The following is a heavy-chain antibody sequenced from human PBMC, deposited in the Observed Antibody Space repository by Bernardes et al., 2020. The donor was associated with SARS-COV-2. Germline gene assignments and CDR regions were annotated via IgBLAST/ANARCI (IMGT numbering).Heavy chain of an antibody. CDR1: GFTFNLYG. D-gene: IGHD3-9*01. Sequence: GGSLRLSCAASGFTFNLYGIHWVRQAPGKGLEWVAVIWYDGSDKYYADSVKGRFTISRDKSRSTVHLQLDNLRPEDTGVYYCARDPLRHFDVAPFDVWGQGTLVTVSS. CDR2: IWYDGSDK. CDR3: ARDPLRHFDVAPFDV. J-gene: IGHJ3*01. V-gene: IGHV3-33*01.